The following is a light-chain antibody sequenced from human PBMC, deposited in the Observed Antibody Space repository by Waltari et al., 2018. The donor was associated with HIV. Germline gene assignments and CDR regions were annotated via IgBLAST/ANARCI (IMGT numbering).Light chain of an antibody. Sequence: QSLLTQPPSASGTPGQRVTISCSGSTSNIGSNLVYWYQHIPGMDPNLLIYTNIYRPSGVPDRFSGSKSGISASLAISCLRSDDAADYYCASWDDTLSGYVAFGGGTKLTVL. V-gene: IGLV1-47*01. CDR3: ASWDDTLSGYVA. J-gene: IGLJ2*01. CDR2: TNI. CDR1: TSNIGSNL.